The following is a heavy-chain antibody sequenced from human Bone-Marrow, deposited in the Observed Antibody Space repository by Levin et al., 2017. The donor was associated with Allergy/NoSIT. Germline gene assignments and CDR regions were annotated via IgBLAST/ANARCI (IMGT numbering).Heavy chain of an antibody. CDR1: GGSISSSNW. CDR2: IYHSGST. D-gene: IGHD2-8*02. Sequence: SETLSLTCAVSGGSISSSNWWNWVRQSPGGGLEWIGEIYHSGSTNYNPSLKNRIYISVDKSRNQFSLRLNSVTAADTALYYCARRNSSWVVFAFDMWGQGTLVTVSS. J-gene: IGHJ3*02. CDR3: ARRNSSWVVFAFDM. V-gene: IGHV4-4*02.